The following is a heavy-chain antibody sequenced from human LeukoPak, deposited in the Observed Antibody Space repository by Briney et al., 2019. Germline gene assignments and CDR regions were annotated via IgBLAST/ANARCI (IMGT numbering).Heavy chain of an antibody. Sequence: SVKVSCKASGGTFSSYAISWVRQAPGQGLEWMGGIIPIFGTANYAQKFQGGVTITTDESTSTAYMELSSLRSEDTAVYYCARGGIVVVPAAAGDYYYMDVWGKGTTVTVSS. D-gene: IGHD2-2*01. J-gene: IGHJ6*03. CDR1: GGTFSSYA. V-gene: IGHV1-69*05. CDR2: IIPIFGTA. CDR3: ARGGIVVVPAAAGDYYYMDV.